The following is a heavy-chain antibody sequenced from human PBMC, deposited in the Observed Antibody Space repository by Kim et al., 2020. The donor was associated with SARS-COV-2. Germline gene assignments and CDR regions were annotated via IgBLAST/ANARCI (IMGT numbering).Heavy chain of an antibody. D-gene: IGHD2-21*01. V-gene: IGHV3-53*01. J-gene: IGHJ6*03. Sequence: GGSLRLSCAASGFTVSSNYMSWVRQAPGKGLEWVSVIYSGGSTYYADSVKGRFTISRDNSKNTLYLQMNSLRAEDTAVYYCARAREEYSLKATYYMDVWGKGTTVTVSS. CDR1: GFTVSSNY. CDR3: ARAREEYSLKATYYMDV. CDR2: IYSGGST.